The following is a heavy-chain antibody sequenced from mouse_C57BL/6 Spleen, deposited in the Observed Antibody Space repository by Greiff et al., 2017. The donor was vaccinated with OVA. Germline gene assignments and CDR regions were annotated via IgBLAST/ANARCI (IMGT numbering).Heavy chain of an antibody. V-gene: IGHV1-78*01. J-gene: IGHJ3*01. CDR1: GYTFTDHT. D-gene: IGHD2-5*01. CDR2: IYPRDGST. Sequence: QVQLQQSDAELVKPGASVKISCKVSGYTFTDHTIHWMKQRPEQGLEWIGYIYPRDGSTKYNEKFKGKATLTADKSSSTAYMQLHSLTSEYAAVDFCARVSNYTWFAYWGQGTLVTVSA. CDR3: ARVSNYTWFAY.